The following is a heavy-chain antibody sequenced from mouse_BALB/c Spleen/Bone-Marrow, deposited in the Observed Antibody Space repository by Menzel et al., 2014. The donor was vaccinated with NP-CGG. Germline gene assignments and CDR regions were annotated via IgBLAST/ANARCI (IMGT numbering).Heavy chain of an antibody. Sequence: EVQRVGSGPGLVKPSQSLSLTCTVTGYSITSDYAWNWIRQFPGNKLEWMGYIRTSGSTSYRPSLNSRISVTRDTSRNLFFQQLNSVTEEDTGTYYCARDYYSSGYFEYWGQGTTLTGSS. CDR3: ARDYYSSGYFEY. V-gene: IGHV3-2*02. J-gene: IGHJ2*01. D-gene: IGHD1-1*01. CDR1: GYSITSDYA. CDR2: IRTSGST.